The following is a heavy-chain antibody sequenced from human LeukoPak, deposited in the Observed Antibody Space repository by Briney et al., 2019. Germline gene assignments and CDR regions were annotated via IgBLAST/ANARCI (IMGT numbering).Heavy chain of an antibody. D-gene: IGHD5-12*01. J-gene: IGHJ6*03. V-gene: IGHV1-8*01. CDR1: GYAFTSYD. CDR3: ARVPWGYSGNDWTSYYYHMDV. CDR2: MNPNSGNS. Sequence: ASVKVSCKASGYAFTSYDTNWVRQATGQGLEWMGWMNPNSGNSGSVPKFQGRVTMTRDVSISTTYMELSSLRSEDTAVYYCARVPWGYSGNDWTSYYYHMDVWGEGTTVTVSS.